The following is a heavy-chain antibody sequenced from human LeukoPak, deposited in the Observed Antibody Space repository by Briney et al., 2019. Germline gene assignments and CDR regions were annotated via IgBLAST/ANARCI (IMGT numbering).Heavy chain of an antibody. D-gene: IGHD6-13*01. V-gene: IGHV3-48*02. CDR1: GFTFDDYE. CDR3: ARVWGIAAAGGEIEY. Sequence: PGGSLRLSCAASGFTFDDYEMSWVRQAPGKGLEWVSYISSSSSTIYYADSVKGRFTISRDNAKNSLYLQMNSLRDEDTAVYYCARVWGIAAAGGEIEYWGQGTLVTVSS. CDR2: ISSSSSTI. J-gene: IGHJ4*02.